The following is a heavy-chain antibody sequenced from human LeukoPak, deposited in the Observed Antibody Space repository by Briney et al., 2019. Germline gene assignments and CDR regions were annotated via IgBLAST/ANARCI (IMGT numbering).Heavy chain of an antibody. CDR2: IYSGGST. V-gene: IGHV3-66*01. J-gene: IGHJ5*02. CDR3: GRGGQGDFDP. Sequence: GGSLRLSCAASGFTVSSNYMSWVRQAPGKGQEWVSVIYSGGSTYYEDSVQGRFTIYRGNYKNTLYLHMNSLRAEDTAVYYGGRGGQGDFDPWGQGTLVTVSS. CDR1: GFTVSSNY. D-gene: IGHD2-15*01.